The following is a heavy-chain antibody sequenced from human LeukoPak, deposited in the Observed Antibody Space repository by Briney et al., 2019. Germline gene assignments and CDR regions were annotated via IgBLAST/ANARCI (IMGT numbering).Heavy chain of an antibody. CDR3: AKDFFMNDYGDTPFDY. V-gene: IGHV3-23*01. CDR1: GFTFSSYA. D-gene: IGHD4-17*01. CDR2: VSGGGGTT. J-gene: IGHJ4*02. Sequence: AGGSLRLSCAASGFTFSSYAMSWVRQAPGKGLEWVSTVSGGGGTTYYADSVKGRFTISRDNSKNTLYLQMNSLRAEDTAVYYCAKDFFMNDYGDTPFDYWGQGTLVTVSS.